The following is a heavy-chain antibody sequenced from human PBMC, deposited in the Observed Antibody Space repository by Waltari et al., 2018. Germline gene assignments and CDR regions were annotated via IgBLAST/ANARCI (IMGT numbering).Heavy chain of an antibody. J-gene: IGHJ4*02. CDR1: GFTFSSYW. CDR2: IKQDGSEK. D-gene: IGHD2-2*01. Sequence: EVQLVESGGGLVQPGVSLRLSCAASGFTFSSYWMSWVRQAPGKGLEWVANIKQDGSEKYYVDSVKGRFTISRDNAKNSLYLQMNSLRAEDTAVYYCAREDIVVVPAASDYWGQGTLVTVSS. CDR3: AREDIVVVPAASDY. V-gene: IGHV3-7*01.